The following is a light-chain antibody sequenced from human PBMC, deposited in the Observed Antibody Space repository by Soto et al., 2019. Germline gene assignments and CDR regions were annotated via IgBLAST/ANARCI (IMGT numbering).Light chain of an antibody. CDR1: TSDVGGYNY. CDR3: CSYAGSYTYV. Sequence: QSVLTQPRSVSGSPGQSVTISCTGTTSDVGGYNYVSWYQHHPGKAPKFMMYEVNKRPSGVPGRFSGSKSGNTASLTISGLQADDEADYYCCSYAGSYTYVFGTGTKVTVL. J-gene: IGLJ1*01. CDR2: EVN. V-gene: IGLV2-11*01.